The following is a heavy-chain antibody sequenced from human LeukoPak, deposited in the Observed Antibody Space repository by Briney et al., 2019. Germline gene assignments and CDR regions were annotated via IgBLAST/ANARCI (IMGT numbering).Heavy chain of an antibody. CDR1: GFTFSSYG. CDR3: AREKVDCSGGSCYLTLDY. Sequence: PGGSLRLSCAASGFTFSSYGMHWVRQAPGKGLDWVAFIRYDGRNKYYADSVQGRFTISRDNSKNTLYLQMNSLRAEDTAVYYCAREKVDCSGGSCYLTLDYGGKGTLVTVSS. CDR2: IRYDGRNK. V-gene: IGHV3-30*02. D-gene: IGHD2-15*01. J-gene: IGHJ4*02.